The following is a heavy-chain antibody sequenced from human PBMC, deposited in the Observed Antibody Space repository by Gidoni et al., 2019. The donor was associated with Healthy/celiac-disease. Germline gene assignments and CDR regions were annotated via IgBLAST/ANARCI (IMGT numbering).Heavy chain of an antibody. V-gene: IGHV1-46*01. J-gene: IGHJ6*02. D-gene: IGHD4-4*01. CDR3: ARTGDSNYARPYYYYGMDV. CDR2: INPSGGST. Sequence: QVQLVQSGAEAKKPGASVKVSCKASGYTFTSYYMHWVRQAPGQGLEWMGIINPSGGSTSYAQKFQGRVTMTRDTSTSTVYMELSSLRSEDTAVYYCARTGDSNYARPYYYYGMDVWGQGTTVTVSS. CDR1: GYTFTSYY.